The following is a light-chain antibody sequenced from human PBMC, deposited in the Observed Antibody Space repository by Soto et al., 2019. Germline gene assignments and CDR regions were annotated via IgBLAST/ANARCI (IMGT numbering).Light chain of an antibody. J-gene: IGKJ1*01. CDR3: QQYGSSGT. CDR1: QSVSNNY. CDR2: GAS. V-gene: IGKV3-20*01. Sequence: EIVLTQSPCTLSLSPGERATLSCRASQSVSNNYLAWYQQKPGQAPRLLIYGASNRATGIPDRFSGSGSGTDFTLTISRLEPEDFAVYYCQQYGSSGTFGQRTKVAIK.